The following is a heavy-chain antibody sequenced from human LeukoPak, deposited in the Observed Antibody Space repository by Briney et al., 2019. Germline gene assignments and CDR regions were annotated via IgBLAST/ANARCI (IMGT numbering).Heavy chain of an antibody. J-gene: IGHJ4*02. Sequence: ASVKVSCRASGYTFTSYDINWVRQATGQGLEWMGWMNPNSGNTGYAQKFQGRVTMTRNTSISTAYMELSSLRSEDTAVYYCARDLLTMIVVDNYWGQGTLVTVSS. V-gene: IGHV1-8*01. CDR1: GYTFTSYD. CDR3: ARDLLTMIVVDNY. D-gene: IGHD3-22*01. CDR2: MNPNSGNT.